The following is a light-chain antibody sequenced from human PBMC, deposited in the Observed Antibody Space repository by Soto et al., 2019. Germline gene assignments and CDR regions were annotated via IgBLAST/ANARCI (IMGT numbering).Light chain of an antibody. J-gene: IGLJ1*01. CDR3: SSYISSSSTYV. Sequence: QSALTQPASVSGSPGQSIAISCTGSSSDVGIYNYVSWYQQHPGKVPKLIIYEVTNRPSGVSNRFSGSKSGNTASLTISGLQAEDEADYYCSSYISSSSTYVFGTGTKLTVL. CDR1: SSDVGIYNY. V-gene: IGLV2-14*01. CDR2: EVT.